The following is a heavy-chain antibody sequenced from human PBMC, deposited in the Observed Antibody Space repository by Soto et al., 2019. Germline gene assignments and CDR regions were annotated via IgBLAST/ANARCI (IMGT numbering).Heavy chain of an antibody. Sequence: QVQLQQWGAGLLKPSETLSLTCAVYGGSFSGYYWSWIRQSPGKGLEWIGEINHSGSTNYNPSLKSRVTISVDTSKNQFSLKLSSVTAADTAVYYCARSRPVLLWFGESNNWFDPWGQGTLVTVSS. D-gene: IGHD3-10*01. CDR3: ARSRPVLLWFGESNNWFDP. J-gene: IGHJ5*01. CDR1: GGSFSGYY. V-gene: IGHV4-34*01. CDR2: INHSGST.